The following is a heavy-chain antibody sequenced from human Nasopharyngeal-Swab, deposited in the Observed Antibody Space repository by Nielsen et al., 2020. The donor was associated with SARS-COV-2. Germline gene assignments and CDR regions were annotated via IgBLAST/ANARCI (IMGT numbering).Heavy chain of an antibody. CDR3: ESTAAAFDN. J-gene: IGHJ4*02. CDR2: TYYSGST. D-gene: IGHD6-25*01. Sequence: SETLSLTFTLSGAPINSGGYYWSWIRQHPVKGLDWIVYTYYSGSTFYNPSLESRVAMSVDTSKNQFSLNLSSVTAADAAVYYCESTAAAFDNWGQGTLVTVSS. V-gene: IGHV4-31*03. CDR1: GAPINSGGYY.